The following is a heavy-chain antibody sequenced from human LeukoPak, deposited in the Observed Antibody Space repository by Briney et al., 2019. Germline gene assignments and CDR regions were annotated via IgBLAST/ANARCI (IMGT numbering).Heavy chain of an antibody. CDR1: GFTFSSYA. J-gene: IGHJ4*02. D-gene: IGHD6-6*01. CDR2: ISGSGGST. Sequence: GGSLRLSCAASGFTFSSYAMSWVRQAPGKGLAWVSAISGSGGSTYYADSLKGRFTISRDNSKNTLYLQMNSLRAEDTAVYYCARDSVLVLGEGYWGQGTLVTVSS. V-gene: IGHV3-23*01. CDR3: ARDSVLVLGEGY.